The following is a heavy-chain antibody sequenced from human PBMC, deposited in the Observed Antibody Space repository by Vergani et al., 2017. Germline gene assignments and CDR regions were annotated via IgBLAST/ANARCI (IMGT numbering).Heavy chain of an antibody. CDR3: ARALYSYDSSGSLDY. CDR1: GYSISSGYY. CDR2: IYHSGST. Sequence: QVQLQESGPGLVKPSETLSLTCAVSGYSISSGYYWGWIRQPPGKGLEWIGSIYHSGSTYYNPSLKSRVTISVDTSKNQFSLKLSSVTAAATAVYYCARALYSYDSSGSLDYWGQGTLVTVSS. V-gene: IGHV4-38-2*01. D-gene: IGHD3-22*01. J-gene: IGHJ4*02.